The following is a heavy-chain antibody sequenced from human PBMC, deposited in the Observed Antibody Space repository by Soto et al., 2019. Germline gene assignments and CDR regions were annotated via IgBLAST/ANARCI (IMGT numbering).Heavy chain of an antibody. CDR1: GFTCSSYG. Sequence: GGSLRLSCAASGFTCSSYGMHWVRQAPGKGLEWVAVISYDGSNKYYADSVKGRFTISRDNSKNTLYLQMNSLRAEDTAVYYCAKDQSPYSSGWYRGYFDYWGQGTLVTVSS. J-gene: IGHJ4*02. CDR3: AKDQSPYSSGWYRGYFDY. V-gene: IGHV3-30*18. D-gene: IGHD6-19*01. CDR2: ISYDGSNK.